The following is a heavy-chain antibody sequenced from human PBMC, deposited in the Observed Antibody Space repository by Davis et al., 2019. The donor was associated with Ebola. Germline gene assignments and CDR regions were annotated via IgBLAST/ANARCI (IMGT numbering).Heavy chain of an antibody. CDR1: GSLFRIYD. V-gene: IGHV3-13*01. J-gene: IGHJ6*02. CDR3: ARTIFGGVSMDF. Sequence: PGGSLRPSCAAPGSLFRIYDMHWVRQVPGKGLEWVPSIGTAGDTYYPGTVKGRFTISRENVKNSLYLQMNSLRAGDTAVYYCARTIFGGVSMDFWGQGTTVTVSS. CDR2: IGTAGDT. D-gene: IGHD3-3*01.